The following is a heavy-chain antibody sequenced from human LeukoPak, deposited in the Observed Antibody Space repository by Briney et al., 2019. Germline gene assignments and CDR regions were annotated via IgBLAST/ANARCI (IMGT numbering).Heavy chain of an antibody. CDR3: ARDDVVAGPFYYYGMDV. J-gene: IGHJ6*02. CDR1: GYTFTNYP. V-gene: IGHV1-46*01. Sequence: GASVKVSCKASGYTFTNYPMHWVRQAPGQGLEWMGIVTPSDSSTNYAQRFQGRVTLTSDTSTSTVYMDLSSLRSEDTAVYFCARDDVVAGPFYYYGMDVWGQGTTVTVSS. D-gene: IGHD5-12*01. CDR2: VTPSDSST.